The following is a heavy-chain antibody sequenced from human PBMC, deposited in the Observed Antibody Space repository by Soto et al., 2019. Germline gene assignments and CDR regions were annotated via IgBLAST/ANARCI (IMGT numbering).Heavy chain of an antibody. V-gene: IGHV4-30-2*01. CDR3: ARSAAINRGAIDY. CDR1: GGSISSGGYS. CDR2: IYHSGST. J-gene: IGHJ4*02. D-gene: IGHD2-2*01. Sequence: QLQLQESGSGLVKPSQTLSLTCAVSGGSISSGGYSWSWIRQPPGKGPEWIGYIYHSGSTYYNPSLKSRVTIPGDRSKNQFSLKLSSVTAADTAVYYCARSAAINRGAIDYWGQGTLVTVSS.